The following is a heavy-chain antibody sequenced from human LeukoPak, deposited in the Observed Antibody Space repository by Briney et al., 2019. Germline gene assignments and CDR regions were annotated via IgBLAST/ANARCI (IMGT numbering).Heavy chain of an antibody. D-gene: IGHD3-16*01. V-gene: IGHV3-74*01. J-gene: IGHJ5*01. CDR3: VRDWDYYDFDS. CDR1: GFTFSSYW. CDR2: IKGDGRHT. Sequence: GGSLRLSCAASGFTFSSYWMHWVRQAPGKGLVRVSRIKGDGRHTIYADSVKGRFTISRDNAKNTLYLQMKSLRAEDTAVYYCVRDWDYYDFDSWGQGTLVTVSS.